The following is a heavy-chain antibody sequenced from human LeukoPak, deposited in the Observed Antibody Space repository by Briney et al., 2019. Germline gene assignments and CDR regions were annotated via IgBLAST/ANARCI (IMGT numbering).Heavy chain of an antibody. V-gene: IGHV1-18*01. Sequence: ASVKVSCKASGYTFTNYAFAWVRQAPGQGLDWMGWISAHNGNTNYAQKLQGRVTMTTDTSTTTAYMELRSLRSEDTAVYYCAREFPRTCYFDYWGQGTLVTVSS. D-gene: IGHD1-14*01. J-gene: IGHJ4*02. CDR2: ISAHNGNT. CDR3: AREFPRTCYFDY. CDR1: GYTFTNYA.